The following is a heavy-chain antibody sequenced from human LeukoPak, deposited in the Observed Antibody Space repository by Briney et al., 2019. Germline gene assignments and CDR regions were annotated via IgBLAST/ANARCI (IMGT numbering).Heavy chain of an antibody. V-gene: IGHV4-30-2*01. CDR1: GGSISSGGYS. J-gene: IGHJ5*02. CDR3: ARGVGKVITRNLFDP. D-gene: IGHD3-3*01. CDR2: IYHSGST. Sequence: SETLSLTCAVSGGSISSGGYSWSWIRQPPGKGLEWIGYIYHSGSTYYNPSLKSRVTISVDRSKNQFSLKLSSVTAADTAVYYCARGVGKVITRNLFDPWGQGTLVTVSS.